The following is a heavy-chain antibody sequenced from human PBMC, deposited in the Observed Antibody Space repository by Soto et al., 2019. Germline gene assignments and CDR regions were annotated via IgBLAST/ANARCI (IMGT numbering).Heavy chain of an antibody. CDR1: GFSLSNARMG. CDR3: ARIRDGGGYYDSSGYYYVPCDFDY. J-gene: IGHJ4*02. D-gene: IGHD3-22*01. CDR2: IFSNDEK. V-gene: IGHV2-26*01. Sequence: QVTLKESGPVLVKPTETLTLTCTVSGFSLSNARMGVSWIRQPPGKALEWLAHIFSNDEKSYSTSLKSRLTLPKHTSKPQVVLTMTNMDPVDTATYYCARIRDGGGYYDSSGYYYVPCDFDYWGQGTLVTVSS.